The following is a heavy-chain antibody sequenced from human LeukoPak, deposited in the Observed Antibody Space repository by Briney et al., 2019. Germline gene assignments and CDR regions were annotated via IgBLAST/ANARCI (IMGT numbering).Heavy chain of an antibody. CDR3: AGGGWAYWTAHFDY. D-gene: IGHD3/OR15-3a*01. J-gene: IGHJ4*02. CDR2: SNHSGST. Sequence: SQSLSPTCPVDGGSFSGDYWGWIRQPPGNWLEWLGESNHSGSTNYTPSLKCRVTISVDTTKNQFSLKLSSVTAADTAVYYCAGGGWAYWTAHFDYWGQGTLVTVSS. V-gene: IGHV4-34*01. CDR1: GGSFSGDY.